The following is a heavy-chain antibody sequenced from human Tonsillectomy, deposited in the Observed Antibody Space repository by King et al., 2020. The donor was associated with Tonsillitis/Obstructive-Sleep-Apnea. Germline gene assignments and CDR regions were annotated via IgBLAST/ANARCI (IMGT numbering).Heavy chain of an antibody. J-gene: IGHJ4*02. Sequence: HVQLVESGGGVVQPGRSLRLSCAASGFTFSSYGMHWVRQAPGKGLEWVAIISYDGSKKYYADSVKGRFTISRDSSKNTLYLQMNSLRAEDTAVYYCAGDFSRNYCIDYWGQGTLVTVSS. CDR3: AGDFSRNYCIDY. V-gene: IGHV3-30*03. CDR2: ISYDGSKK. D-gene: IGHD1-26*01. CDR1: GFTFSSYG.